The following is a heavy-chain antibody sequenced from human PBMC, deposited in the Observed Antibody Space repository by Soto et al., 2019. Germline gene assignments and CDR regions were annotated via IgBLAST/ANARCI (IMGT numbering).Heavy chain of an antibody. CDR2: ISGSGGST. J-gene: IGHJ6*02. D-gene: IGHD2-15*01. V-gene: IGHV3-23*01. CDR1: GFTFSSYA. Sequence: GGSLRLSCAASGFTFSSYAMGWVRQAPGKGLEWVSAISGSGGSTYYADSVKGRFTISRDNSKNTLYLQMNSLRVEDTAVYYCAKDHGYYSGGRCYPYSLASDVGIDVWGQGTTDTVSS. CDR3: AKDHGYYSGGRCYPYSLASDVGIDV.